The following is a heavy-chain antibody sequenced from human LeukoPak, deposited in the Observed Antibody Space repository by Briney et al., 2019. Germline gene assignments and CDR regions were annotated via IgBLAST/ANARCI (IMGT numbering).Heavy chain of an antibody. D-gene: IGHD6-19*01. J-gene: IGHJ4*02. Sequence: SVKVSCKASGGTFSSYAISWVRQAPGQGLEWMGGIIPIFGTANYAQKLQGRVTMTTDTSTSTAYMELRSLRSDDTAVYYCARDSNAVAASSLDYWGQGTLVTVSS. V-gene: IGHV1-69*05. CDR1: GGTFSSYA. CDR3: ARDSNAVAASSLDY. CDR2: IIPIFGTA.